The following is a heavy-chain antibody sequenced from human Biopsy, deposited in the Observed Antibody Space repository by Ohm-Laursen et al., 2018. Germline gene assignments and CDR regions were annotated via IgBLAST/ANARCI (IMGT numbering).Heavy chain of an antibody. J-gene: IGHJ4*02. CDR1: GGSISGYH. Sequence: TLSLTCTVSGGSISGYHWSWIRKSPGQGLEWLAYISYTGGITSNPSLNRRATMSLDTSKNQFSLRLIYVTPADTAVYYCPRMPHFDYWGQGILVTVSS. V-gene: IGHV4-59*01. CDR2: ISYTGGI. CDR3: PRMPHFDY. D-gene: IGHD2-2*01.